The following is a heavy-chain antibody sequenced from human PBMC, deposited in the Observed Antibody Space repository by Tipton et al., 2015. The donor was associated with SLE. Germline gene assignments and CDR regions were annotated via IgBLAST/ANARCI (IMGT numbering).Heavy chain of an antibody. D-gene: IGHD3-10*01. Sequence: TLSLTCTVSGGSISTYSWSWIRQPPGKGLEWIAYIYHSDNTNYNPSLKSRVTTSVDTSKSHFSLKLTSVTAADTAVYYCASQSYGSGAWRFDPWGQGTLVTVSS. CDR3: ASQSYGSGAWRFDP. J-gene: IGHJ5*02. CDR2: IYHSDNT. V-gene: IGHV4-59*12. CDR1: GGSISTYS.